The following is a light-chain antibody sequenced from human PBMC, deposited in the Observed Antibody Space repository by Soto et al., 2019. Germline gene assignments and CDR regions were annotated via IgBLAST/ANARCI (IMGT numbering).Light chain of an antibody. Sequence: QSALTQPASVSGSPGQSITISCTGTSNDLDIYNYVSWYHQQPGKAPKLMIYQVTNRPSGVSNRFSGSRSGNTASLTVSGLQAEDEADYYCSSYTDSSNYVFGTGTKVTVL. J-gene: IGLJ1*01. CDR3: SSYTDSSNYV. V-gene: IGLV2-14*01. CDR2: QVT. CDR1: SNDLDIYNY.